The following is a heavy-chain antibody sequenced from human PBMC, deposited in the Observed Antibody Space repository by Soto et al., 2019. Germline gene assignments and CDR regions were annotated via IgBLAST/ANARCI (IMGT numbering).Heavy chain of an antibody. CDR3: AKVPNQNSWNDGLDS. D-gene: IGHD1-20*01. J-gene: IGHJ4*02. Sequence: PGGSLRRSGAASVCNFDDYSMHCVRQSPGKGLEWVSLINWDGSNTYYADSVKGRFTISRDNSRNSVYLEMNSLRTEDTALYLCAKVPNQNSWNDGLDSWGKGNMVTVSS. CDR2: INWDGSNT. V-gene: IGHV3-43*01. CDR1: VCNFDDYS.